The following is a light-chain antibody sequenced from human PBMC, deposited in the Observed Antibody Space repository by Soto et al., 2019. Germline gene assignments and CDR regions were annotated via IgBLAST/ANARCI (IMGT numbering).Light chain of an antibody. CDR1: SSDIGASNS. CDR3: GSKAGSNKHVV. CDR2: EVP. Sequence: QSALTQPPSASGSPGQSVTISCAGSSSDIGASNSVSWYQQHPGKAPKLLISEVPKRPSGVPDRFSGSKSGNTASLTVSGLQADDEADYYCGSKAGSNKHVVFGGGTKLTVL. J-gene: IGLJ2*01. V-gene: IGLV2-8*01.